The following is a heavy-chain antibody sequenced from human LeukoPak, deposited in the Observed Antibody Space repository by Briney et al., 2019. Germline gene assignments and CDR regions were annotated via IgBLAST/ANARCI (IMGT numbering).Heavy chain of an antibody. CDR3: ASKGLFRGSSGYAHFDF. D-gene: IGHD5-12*01. CDR2: LIPILGTP. CDR1: GGTFSTYC. V-gene: IGHV1-69*10. Sequence: GASVKVSCKASGGTFSTYCISWVRQAPGQGLEWMGGLIPILGTPNYAQTFQGRVTITADTSTSTAYMELSSLRSADTAVYYCASKGLFRGSSGYAHFDFWGQGTLVTVSS. J-gene: IGHJ4*02.